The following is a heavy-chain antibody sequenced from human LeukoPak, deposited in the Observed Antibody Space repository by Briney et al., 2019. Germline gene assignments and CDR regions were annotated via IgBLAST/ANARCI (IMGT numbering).Heavy chain of an antibody. CDR1: GYSSSNYG. V-gene: IGHV1-18*04. Sequence: GASVKVSCKASGYSSSNYGVNWVRQAPGQGLEWMGWISIYNGNTNYAQILQGRVTMTTDTSTSTVYMELRSLRPDDTAVYYCASNPRGDSWTFDYWGQGTLVTVSS. D-gene: IGHD2-21*02. CDR2: ISIYNGNT. J-gene: IGHJ4*02. CDR3: ASNPRGDSWTFDY.